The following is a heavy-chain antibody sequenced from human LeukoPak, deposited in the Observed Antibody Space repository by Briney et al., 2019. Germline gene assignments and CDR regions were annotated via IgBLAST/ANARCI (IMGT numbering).Heavy chain of an antibody. CDR1: GYTFTSYY. Sequence: ASVKVSCKASGYTFTSYYMHWVRQAPGQGLEWMGIINPSGGSTSYAQKFQGRVTMTRDTSISTAYMELSRLRSDDTAVYYCARVDFALIEGWFDPWGQGTLVTVSS. CDR3: ARVDFALIEGWFDP. V-gene: IGHV1-46*01. CDR2: INPSGGST. J-gene: IGHJ5*02. D-gene: IGHD2-2*03.